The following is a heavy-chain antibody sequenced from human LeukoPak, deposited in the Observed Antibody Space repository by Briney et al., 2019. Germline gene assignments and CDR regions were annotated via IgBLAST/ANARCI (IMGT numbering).Heavy chain of an antibody. D-gene: IGHD3-22*01. CDR1: GFTFSSYS. CDR3: ARNYYDSSGYPTYYFDY. CDR2: ISSSSSYI. Sequence: GGSLRLSCAASGFTFSSYSMNWVRQAPGKGLEWVSSISSSSSYIYYADSVKGRSTISRDNAKNSLYLQMNSLRAEDTAVYYCARNYYDSSGYPTYYFDYWGQGTLVTVSS. J-gene: IGHJ4*02. V-gene: IGHV3-21*01.